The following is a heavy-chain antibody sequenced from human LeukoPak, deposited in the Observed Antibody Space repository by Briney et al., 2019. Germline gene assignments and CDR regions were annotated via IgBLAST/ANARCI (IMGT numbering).Heavy chain of an antibody. J-gene: IGHJ4*02. CDR1: GYSFTSYW. V-gene: IGHV5-51*01. CDR2: IYLGDPDT. CDR3: ARHPSYTSGWPLDY. Sequence: GESLQISCKGSGYSFTSYWIGWVRQMPGKGLEWMGIIYLGDPDTRYSPSFQGQVTISADKSISTAYLQWSSLKASDTAMYYCARHPSYTSGWPLDYWGQGTLVTVSS. D-gene: IGHD6-19*01.